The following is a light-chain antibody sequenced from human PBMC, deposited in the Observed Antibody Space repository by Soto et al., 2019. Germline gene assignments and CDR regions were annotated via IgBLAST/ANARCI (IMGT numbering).Light chain of an antibody. CDR2: KSS. J-gene: IGKJ1*01. CDR1: QSASIW. Sequence: IQMTQSPSPRSDSEGDGVTISCRASQSASIWLAWYQQKRGRAPKLLTYKSSILESGVPSRFSGSGSGTEFTLTISSLQPDDFATYYCQQVITSPWTFGQGTMVDIK. V-gene: IGKV1-5*03. CDR3: QQVITSPWT.